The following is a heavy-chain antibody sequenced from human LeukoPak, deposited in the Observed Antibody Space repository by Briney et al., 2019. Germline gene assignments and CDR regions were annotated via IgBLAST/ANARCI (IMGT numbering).Heavy chain of an antibody. D-gene: IGHD1-7*01. CDR1: GGTFSSYT. CDR2: IIPILGIA. CDR3: ARDGTGYYYMDV. Sequence: SVKVSCKASGGTFSSYTISWVRQAPGQGLEWVGRIIPILGIANYAQKFQGRVTITADKSTSTAYMELSSLRSEDTAVYYCARDGTGYYYMDVWGKGTTVTVSS. J-gene: IGHJ6*03. V-gene: IGHV1-69*04.